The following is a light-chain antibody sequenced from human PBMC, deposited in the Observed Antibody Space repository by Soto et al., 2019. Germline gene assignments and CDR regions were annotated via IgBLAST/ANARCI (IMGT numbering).Light chain of an antibody. V-gene: IGKV3-15*01. CDR1: QSVSSN. CDR3: QQYNNWPRT. Sequence: EIVMTQSPATLSVSPGERATVSCRASQSVSSNLAWYQQKPGKAPRLLIYGASTRATGIPARFSGSGSWTEFTLTIGSLQSEDFAVYYCQQYNNWPRTFGQGTKLEIK. J-gene: IGKJ2*01. CDR2: GAS.